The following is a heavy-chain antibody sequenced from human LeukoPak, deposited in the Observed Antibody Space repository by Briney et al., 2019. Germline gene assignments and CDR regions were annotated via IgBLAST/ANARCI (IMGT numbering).Heavy chain of an antibody. CDR2: MNPNSGNT. V-gene: IGHV1-8*01. Sequence: ASVKVSCKASGYTFTSYDINWVRQAPGQGLEWMGWMNPNSGNTGYAQKFQGRVTMTRNTSISTAYMELSSLRSEDTAVYYCAREAATGTTEGYYYYYYMDVWGKGTTVTVSS. CDR1: GYTFTSYD. J-gene: IGHJ6*03. D-gene: IGHD1-1*01. CDR3: AREAATGTTEGYYYYYYMDV.